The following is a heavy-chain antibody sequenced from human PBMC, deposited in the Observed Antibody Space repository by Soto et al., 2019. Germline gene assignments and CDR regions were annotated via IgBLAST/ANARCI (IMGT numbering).Heavy chain of an antibody. CDR3: ARGKRDGAARLWNYYYYGMDV. Sequence: GGSLRLSCAASGFTLSSYEMNWVRQAPGKGLEWVSYISSSGSTIYYADSVKGRFTISRDNAKNSLYLQMNSLRAEDTAVYYCARGKRDGAARLWNYYYYGMDVWGQGTTVTVSS. CDR2: ISSSGSTI. V-gene: IGHV3-48*03. CDR1: GFTLSSYE. J-gene: IGHJ6*02. D-gene: IGHD6-6*01.